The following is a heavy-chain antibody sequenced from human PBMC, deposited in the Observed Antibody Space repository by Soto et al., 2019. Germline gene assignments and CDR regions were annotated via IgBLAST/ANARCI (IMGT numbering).Heavy chain of an antibody. D-gene: IGHD2-15*01. CDR1: GFTFGSYA. J-gene: IGHJ6*02. CDR3: AKEETARRVVTVPYYYYGMDV. CDR2: ISGSGGST. Sequence: GGSLRLSCAASGFTFGSYAMSWVRQAPGKGLEWVSAISGSGGSTYYADSVKGRFTISRDNSKNTLYLQMNSLRAEDTAVYYCAKEETARRVVTVPYYYYGMDVWGQGTTVTVSS. V-gene: IGHV3-23*01.